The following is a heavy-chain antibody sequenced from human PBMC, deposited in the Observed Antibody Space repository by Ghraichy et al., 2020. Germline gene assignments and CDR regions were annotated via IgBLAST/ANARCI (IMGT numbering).Heavy chain of an antibody. CDR1: GFTFSSYG. D-gene: IGHD1-7*01. Sequence: GVLRLSCAASGFTFSSYGMHWVRQAPGKGLEWVAVIWYDGSNKYYADSVKGRFTISRDNSKNTLYLQMNSLRAEDTAVYYCARDLNFPLYGMDVWGQGTTVTVSS. CDR2: IWYDGSNK. CDR3: ARDLNFPLYGMDV. V-gene: IGHV3-33*01. J-gene: IGHJ6*02.